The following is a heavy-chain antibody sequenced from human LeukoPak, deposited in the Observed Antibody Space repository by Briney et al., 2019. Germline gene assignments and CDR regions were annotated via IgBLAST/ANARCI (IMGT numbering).Heavy chain of an antibody. D-gene: IGHD4-17*01. CDR3: ARDDVTTGGAIDY. Sequence: ASVKVSCKASGYTFTGYYMHWVRQAPGQGLEWMGWINPNSGGTNYAQKFQGRVTMARDTSISTAYMELSRLRSDDTAVYYCARDDVTTGGAIDYWGQGTLVTVSS. J-gene: IGHJ4*02. V-gene: IGHV1-2*02. CDR2: INPNSGGT. CDR1: GYTFTGYY.